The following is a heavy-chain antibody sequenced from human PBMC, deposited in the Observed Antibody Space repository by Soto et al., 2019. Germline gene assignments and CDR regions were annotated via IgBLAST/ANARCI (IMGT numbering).Heavy chain of an antibody. J-gene: IGHJ6*02. CDR2: ISSDSYYI. Sequence: EVQLVESGGGLVEPGGSLRLSCAPSGLSFSTHSMNWVRQAPGKGLEWVSAISSDSYYIYYADSVKGRFTISRDNAKNSLYLQMNSLRADYTAVYYCARNRNPSSKTHGMDVWGQGTTVTVSS. CDR1: GLSFSTHS. CDR3: ARNRNPSSKTHGMDV. V-gene: IGHV3-21*01.